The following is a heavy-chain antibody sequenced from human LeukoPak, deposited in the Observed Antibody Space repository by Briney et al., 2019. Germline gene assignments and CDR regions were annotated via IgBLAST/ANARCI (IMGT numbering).Heavy chain of an antibody. CDR2: IHYSGST. D-gene: IGHD3-10*01. Sequence: SETLSPTCAVYGGSFSGYYWSWIRQPPGKGLEWIGYIHYSGSTNYNPSLKSRVTISPDTSKNQLFLKLNSVTAADTAVYYCARLVWLGESPGSWFDSWGQGTLVTVSS. V-gene: IGHV4-59*01. CDR3: ARLVWLGESPGSWFDS. CDR1: GGSFSGYY. J-gene: IGHJ5*01.